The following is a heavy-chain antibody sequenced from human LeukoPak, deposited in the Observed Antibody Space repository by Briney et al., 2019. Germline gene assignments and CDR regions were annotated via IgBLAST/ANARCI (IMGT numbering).Heavy chain of an antibody. CDR1: GGSVSSSSYY. V-gene: IGHV4-61*01. J-gene: IGHJ5*02. CDR2: IYYSGST. D-gene: IGHD2-2*01. CDR3: ARVDFVVVPAAMYWFDP. Sequence: SETLSLTCTVSGGSVSSSSYYWSWIRQPPGKGLEWNGYIYYSGSTNYNPSLKSRVTISVDTSTNQFSLKLSSVTAADTAVYYCARVDFVVVPAAMYWFDPWGQGTLVTVSS.